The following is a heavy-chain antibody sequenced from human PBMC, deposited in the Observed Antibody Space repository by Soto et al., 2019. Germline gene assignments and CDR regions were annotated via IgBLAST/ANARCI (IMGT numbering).Heavy chain of an antibody. D-gene: IGHD4-4*01. J-gene: IGHJ4*02. CDR3: AKDSEQYLFDY. CDR1: GFTFSSYG. V-gene: IGHV3-30*18. Sequence: HPGGSLRLSCAASGFTFSSYGMHWVRQAPGKGLEWVAVISYDGSNKYYADSVKGRFTISRDNSKNTLYLQMNSLRAEDTAVYYCAKDSEQYLFDYWGQGTLVTVSS. CDR2: ISYDGSNK.